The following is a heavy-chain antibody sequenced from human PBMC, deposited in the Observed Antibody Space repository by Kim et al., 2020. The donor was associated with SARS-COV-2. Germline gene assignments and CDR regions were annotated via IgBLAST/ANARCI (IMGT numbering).Heavy chain of an antibody. Sequence: GGSLRLSCAASGFTFSSYSMNWVRQAPGKGLEWVSSISSSSSYIYYADSVKGRFTISRDNAKNSLYLQMNSLRAEDTAVYYCARDRYYDSSGYSSEEYYFDYWGQGTLVTVSS. CDR1: GFTFSSYS. D-gene: IGHD3-22*01. CDR3: ARDRYYDSSGYSSEEYYFDY. J-gene: IGHJ4*02. CDR2: ISSSSSYI. V-gene: IGHV3-21*01.